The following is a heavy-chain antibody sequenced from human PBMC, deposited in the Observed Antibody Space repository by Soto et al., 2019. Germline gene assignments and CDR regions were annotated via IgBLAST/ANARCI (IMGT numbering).Heavy chain of an antibody. CDR2: ISYAGSNK. CDR1: GFTFSNNA. V-gene: IGHV3-30-3*01. CDR3: AIGITTSAFSAMEV. D-gene: IGHD1-1*01. Sequence: QVQLVESGGGVVQPGRSLRLSCAASGFTFSNNAMDCVRQAPGKGLEWVAVISYAGSNKYIAESVQGRFTISRDNSKNALFLQMNCLRAEDRAVYYCAIGITTSAFSAMEVWGKGTTVTVSS. J-gene: IGHJ6*04.